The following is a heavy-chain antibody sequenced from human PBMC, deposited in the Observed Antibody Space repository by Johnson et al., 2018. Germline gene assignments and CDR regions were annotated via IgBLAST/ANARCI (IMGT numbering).Heavy chain of an antibody. CDR3: TKPEYDSSDLAY. CDR2: VRSKPNSYAT. J-gene: IGHJ4*02. V-gene: IGHV3-73*01. D-gene: IGHD3-22*01. Sequence: VQLQESGGGLVQPGGSLKLSCVASGFTFSGSDMHWVRQASGKGLEWVGRVRSKPNSYATAYAASVKGRFTISRDDSKNTGYLQMNSLKTEDTAVYYCTKPEYDSSDLAYWGQGALVTVSS. CDR1: GFTFSGSD.